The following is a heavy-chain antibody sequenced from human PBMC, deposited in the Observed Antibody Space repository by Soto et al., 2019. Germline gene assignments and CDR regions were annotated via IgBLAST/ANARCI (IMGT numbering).Heavy chain of an antibody. CDR2: IYYSGST. CDR1: GGSISSYY. J-gene: IGHJ4*02. Sequence: QVQLQESGPGLVKPSETLSLTCTVSGGSISSYYWSWIRQPPGKGLEWIGYIYYSGSTNYNPSLKSRVTISVDTSKNQFSLKLSSVTAADTAVYYCARGGYSGDSNWGQGTLVTVSS. CDR3: ARGGYSGDSN. V-gene: IGHV4-59*01. D-gene: IGHD1-1*01.